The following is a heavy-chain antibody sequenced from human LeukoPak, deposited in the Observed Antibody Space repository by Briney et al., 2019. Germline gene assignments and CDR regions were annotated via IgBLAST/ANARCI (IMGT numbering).Heavy chain of an antibody. CDR3: TRYYYDSSGYYYLFDY. CDR2: ISGGGDST. CDR1: GFTFSSYV. Sequence: GGSLRLSCAASGFTFSSYVMSWVRQAPGKGLEWVSVISGGGDSTYYADSVKGRFTISRDDSKNTAYLQMNSLKTEDTAVYYCTRYYYDSSGYYYLFDYWGQGTLVTVSS. J-gene: IGHJ4*02. D-gene: IGHD3-22*01. V-gene: IGHV3-23*01.